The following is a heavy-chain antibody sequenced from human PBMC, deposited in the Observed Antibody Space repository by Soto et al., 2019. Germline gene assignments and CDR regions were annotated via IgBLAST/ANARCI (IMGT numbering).Heavy chain of an antibody. V-gene: IGHV3-43*01. J-gene: IGHJ6*02. CDR1: GFTFDDYT. D-gene: IGHD5-18*01. CDR3: AKDFGDTAMVMATDYYYYGMDV. CDR2: ISWDGGST. Sequence: PGGSLRLSCAGSGFTFDDYTMHWVRQAPGKGLEWVSLISWDGGSTYYADSVKGRFTISRDNSKNSLYLQMNSLRTEDTALYYCAKDFGDTAMVMATDYYYYGMDVWGQGTTVTVSS.